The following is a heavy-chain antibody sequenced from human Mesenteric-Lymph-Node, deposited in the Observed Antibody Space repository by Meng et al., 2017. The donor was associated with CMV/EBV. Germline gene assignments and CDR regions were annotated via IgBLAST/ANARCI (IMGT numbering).Heavy chain of an antibody. CDR3: ATEDMSAAGRNWSDP. CDR2: INPNSGGT. V-gene: IGHV1-2*06. CDR1: GYTFTGYY. J-gene: IGHJ5*02. Sequence: SGYTFTGYYIYWVRQAPGQGLEWMGRINPNSGGTNYAQKFQARVTMTRDTSINTAYMELNRLMSDDTAVYYCATEDMSAAGRNWSDPWGQGTLVTVSS. D-gene: IGHD6-13*01.